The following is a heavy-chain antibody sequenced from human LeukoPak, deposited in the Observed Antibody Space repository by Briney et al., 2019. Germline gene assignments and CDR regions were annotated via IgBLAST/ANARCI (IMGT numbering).Heavy chain of an antibody. CDR1: GYTFTSYG. D-gene: IGHD6-19*01. V-gene: IGHV1-18*01. CDR2: ISAYNGNT. Sequence: ASVKVSCKASGYTFTSYGISWVRQAPGQGLEWMGWISAYNGNTNYAQKFQGRVTMTRDTSISTACMELSRLRSDDTAVYYCASHPSSGWYSLWYWGQGTLVTVSS. CDR3: ASHPSSGWYSLWY. J-gene: IGHJ4*02.